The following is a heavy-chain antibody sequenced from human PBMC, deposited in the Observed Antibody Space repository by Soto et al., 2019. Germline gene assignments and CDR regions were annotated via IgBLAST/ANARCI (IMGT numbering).Heavy chain of an antibody. J-gene: IGHJ4*02. D-gene: IGHD5-12*01. CDR2: ISGSGGST. CDR1: GFTFSSYA. Sequence: PGGSLRLSCAASGFTFSSYAMSWVRQAPGKGLEWVSAISGSGGSTYYADSVKGRFTISRDNSKNTLYLQMNSLRAEDTAVYYCAKVVDSGYDYGPLDYWGQGTLVTVSS. CDR3: AKVVDSGYDYGPLDY. V-gene: IGHV3-23*01.